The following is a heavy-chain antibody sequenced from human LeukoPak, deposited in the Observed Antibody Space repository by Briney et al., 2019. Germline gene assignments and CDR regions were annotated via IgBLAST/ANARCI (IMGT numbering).Heavy chain of an antibody. D-gene: IGHD6-19*01. CDR2: INPNSGGT. CDR3: ARETLGAVAANRYNYYGMDV. J-gene: IGHJ6*02. V-gene: IGHV1-2*02. CDR1: GSTFTGYY. Sequence: ASVKVSCKASGSTFTGYYMHWVRQAPGQGLEWMGWINPNSGGTNYAQKFQGRVTMTGGTSISTAYMELSRLRSDDTAVYYCARETLGAVAANRYNYYGMDVWGQGTTVTVSS.